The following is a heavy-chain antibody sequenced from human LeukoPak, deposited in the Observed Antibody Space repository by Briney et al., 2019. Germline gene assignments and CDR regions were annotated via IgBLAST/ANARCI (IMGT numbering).Heavy chain of an antibody. CDR3: ARARYYDSSGYPRGNWFGP. CDR1: GGSFSGYY. Sequence: SETLSLTCAVYGGSFSGYYWSWIRQPPGKGLEWIGEINHSGSTNYNPSLKSRVTISVDTSKNQFSLKLSSVTAADTAVYYCARARYYDSSGYPRGNWFGPWGQGTLVTVSS. J-gene: IGHJ5*02. D-gene: IGHD3-22*01. V-gene: IGHV4-34*01. CDR2: INHSGST.